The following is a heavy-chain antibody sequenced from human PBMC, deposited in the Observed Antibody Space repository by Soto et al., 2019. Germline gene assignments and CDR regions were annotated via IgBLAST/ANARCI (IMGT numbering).Heavy chain of an antibody. CDR1: GFTFSSYA. J-gene: IGHJ5*01. CDR3: VKGWTQLDS. CDR2: ITTSGDRT. V-gene: IGHV3-23*01. D-gene: IGHD5-18*01. Sequence: EVQLLESGGGLVQPGGSLRLSCVVSGFTFSSYAMIWVRQAPGKGLEWVSGITTSGDRTFYADSVKGPFTISRNNSKHKLYLQMNSLRAEDTAVYYCVKGWTQLDSVGQGTLVTVSS.